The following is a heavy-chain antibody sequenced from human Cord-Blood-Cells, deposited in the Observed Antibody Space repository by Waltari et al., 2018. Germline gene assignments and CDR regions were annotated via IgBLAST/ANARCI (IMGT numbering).Heavy chain of an antibody. CDR1: GSAFTGYY. CDR2: INSNRGRT. Sequence: QVQLVQSGAEAKRPGASVKVSCMASGSAFTGYYLHWVRQAPGQGLEWMGWINSNRGRTNDAQQVQGWITMTRDTAGSTAYMVRSRLRSDATAVYYGGRGDSPAEYSFDYGSQGPLVTVSS. V-gene: IGHV1-2*04. D-gene: IGHD6-6*01. J-gene: IGHJ4*02. CDR3: GRGDSPAEYSFDY.